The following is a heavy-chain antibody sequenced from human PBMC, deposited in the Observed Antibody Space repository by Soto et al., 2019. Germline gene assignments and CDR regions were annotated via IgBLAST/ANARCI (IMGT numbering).Heavy chain of an antibody. CDR3: AGALVASVFTYAIDD. D-gene: IGHD5-12*01. J-gene: IGHJ6*02. CDR2: IYYSGTI. Sequence: QAQLQESGPGLVKPSETLSLTCTVSGGSVRSGAYYWSWLRQPPGGGLEWIGYIYYSGTIKYNPSLQSRVTMSIVTSRNQFSLKLASVSAADAAVYFCAGALVASVFTYAIDDWRQGTAVTLSS. V-gene: IGHV4-61*08. CDR1: GGSVRSGAYY.